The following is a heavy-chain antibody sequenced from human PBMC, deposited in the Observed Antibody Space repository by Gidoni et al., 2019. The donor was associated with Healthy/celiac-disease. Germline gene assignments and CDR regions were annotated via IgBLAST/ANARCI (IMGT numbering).Heavy chain of an antibody. Sequence: EVQLLDSGGGLVPPGGFLRLSCAAAGFTFSSYAMSWVRQAPGKGLEWVSAISGSGGSTYYADSVKGRFTTSRDNSKNTLYLQMNSLRAEDTAVYYCAKAGGPTTGYFDYWGQGTLVTVSS. CDR3: AKAGGPTTGYFDY. D-gene: IGHD4-17*01. CDR1: GFTFSSYA. CDR2: ISGSGGST. J-gene: IGHJ4*02. V-gene: IGHV3-23*01.